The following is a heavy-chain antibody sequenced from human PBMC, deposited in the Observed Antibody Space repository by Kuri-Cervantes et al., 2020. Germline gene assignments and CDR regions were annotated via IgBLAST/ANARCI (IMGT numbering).Heavy chain of an antibody. D-gene: IGHD3-22*01. V-gene: IGHV4-4*02. CDR1: GGSISSSNW. Sequence: SCAVSGGSISSSNWWSWVRQPPGKGLEWIGEIYHSGSTNYNPSLKSRVTISVDKSKNQFSLKLSSVTAADTAVYYCARVFSYYYDSSGPPRNGMDVWGRGTTVTVSS. CDR3: ARVFSYYYDSSGPPRNGMDV. CDR2: IYHSGST. J-gene: IGHJ6*02.